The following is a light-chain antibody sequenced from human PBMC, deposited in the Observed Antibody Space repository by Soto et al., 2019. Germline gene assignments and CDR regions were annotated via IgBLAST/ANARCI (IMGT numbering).Light chain of an antibody. CDR2: DVS. CDR3: SSYTSSSTLVV. V-gene: IGLV2-14*01. Sequence: QSVLTQPASVSGSPGQSITISCTGTSSDAGGYNYVSWYQQHPGKAPKLMIYDVSNRPSGVSNRFSGSKSGNTASLTISGLQAEDEDDYYCSSYTSSSTLVVFGGGTKLTVL. J-gene: IGLJ2*01. CDR1: SSDAGGYNY.